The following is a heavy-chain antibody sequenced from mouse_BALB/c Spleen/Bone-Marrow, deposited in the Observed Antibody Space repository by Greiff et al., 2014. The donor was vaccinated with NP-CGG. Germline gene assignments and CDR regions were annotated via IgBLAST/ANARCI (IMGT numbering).Heavy chain of an antibody. Sequence: QVQLQQPGTEVVRPGASVKLSCKASGYSFTTYWMNWVKQRPGQGLEWIGMIHPSDSETRLNQKFKDKATLTVDKSSSTAYRQLNSPTSEDSAVYYCAREKVYYGISWFAYWGQGTLVTVSA. CDR2: IHPSDSET. CDR3: AREKVYYGISWFAY. J-gene: IGHJ3*01. V-gene: IGHV1-61*01. CDR1: GYSFTTYW. D-gene: IGHD2-1*01.